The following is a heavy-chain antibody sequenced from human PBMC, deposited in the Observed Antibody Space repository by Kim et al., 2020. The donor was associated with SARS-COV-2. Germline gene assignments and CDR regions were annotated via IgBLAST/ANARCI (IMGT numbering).Heavy chain of an antibody. D-gene: IGHD4-17*01. J-gene: IGHJ4*02. Sequence: VKGRFTISRDNSKNTLYLQMNSLRAEDTAVYYCAKALHYGGNSEGYYFDYWGQGTLVTVSS. CDR3: AKALHYGGNSEGYYFDY. V-gene: IGHV3-30*02.